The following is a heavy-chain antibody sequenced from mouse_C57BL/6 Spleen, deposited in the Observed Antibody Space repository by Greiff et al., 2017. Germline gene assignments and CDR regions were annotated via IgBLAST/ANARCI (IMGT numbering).Heavy chain of an antibody. CDR2: INYDGSST. CDR3: ARDDDYGSSYWYFDV. V-gene: IGHV5-16*01. J-gene: IGHJ1*03. D-gene: IGHD1-1*01. CDR1: GFTFSDYY. Sequence: EVQVVESEGGLVQPGSSMKLSCTASGFTFSDYYMAWVRQVPEKGLEWVANINYDGSSTYYLDSLKSRFIISRDNAKNILYLQRSSLKSEDTATYYCARDDDYGSSYWYFDVLGTGTTVTVSS.